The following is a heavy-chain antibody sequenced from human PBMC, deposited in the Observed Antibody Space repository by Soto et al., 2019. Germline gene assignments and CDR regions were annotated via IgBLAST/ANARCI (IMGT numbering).Heavy chain of an antibody. CDR1: GFTFTSSA. Sequence: SVKVSCTASGFTFTSSAVQWVRQARGQRLEWIGWIVVGSGNTNYAQKFQERVTITRDMSTSTAYMELSSLRSEDTAVYYCAADEGPAGSSSWYYYGMDVWGQGTTVTVSS. J-gene: IGHJ6*02. CDR3: AADEGPAGSSSWYYYGMDV. D-gene: IGHD6-13*01. V-gene: IGHV1-58*01. CDR2: IVVGSGNT.